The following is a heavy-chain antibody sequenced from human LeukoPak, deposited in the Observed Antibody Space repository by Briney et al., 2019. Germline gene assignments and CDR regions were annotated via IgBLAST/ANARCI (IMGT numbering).Heavy chain of an antibody. CDR1: GGSVSSGSYY. CDR2: IYYSGST. D-gene: IGHD3-16*02. Sequence: SETLSLTCTVSGGSVSSGSYYWSWIRQPPGKGLEWIGYIYYSGSTNYNPSLKSRVTISVDTSKNQFSLKLSSVTAADTAVYYCARDRDYDYIWGTYRVFDYWGQGTLVTVSS. J-gene: IGHJ4*02. CDR3: ARDRDYDYIWGTYRVFDY. V-gene: IGHV4-61*01.